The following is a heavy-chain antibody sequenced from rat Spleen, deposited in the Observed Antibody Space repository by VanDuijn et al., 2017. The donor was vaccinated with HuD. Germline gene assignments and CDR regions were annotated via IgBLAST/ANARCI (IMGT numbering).Heavy chain of an antibody. CDR2: IWGDGST. J-gene: IGHJ4*01. D-gene: IGHD4-3*01. CDR1: GFSLTSNS. CDR3: ARNAYNAGVMDA. Sequence: QVQLKESGPGLVQPSQTLSLTCTVSGFSLTSNSVHWVRQPPGKGLEWMGGIWGDGSTDYNSAIKSRLSISRDTSNSQVFLKMNSLQTEDTASYFCARNAYNAGVMDAWGQGTSVTVSS. V-gene: IGHV2-1*01.